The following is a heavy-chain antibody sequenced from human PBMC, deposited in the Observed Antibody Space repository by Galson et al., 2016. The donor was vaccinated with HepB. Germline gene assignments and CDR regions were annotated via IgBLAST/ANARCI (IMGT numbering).Heavy chain of an antibody. V-gene: IGHV3-23*01. D-gene: IGHD3-10*01. J-gene: IGHJ4*02. CDR1: GFTFSTYG. CDR2: ISGSGGST. CDR3: AKGRVSGKRGLDFDY. Sequence: SLRLSCAASGFTFSTYGMHWVRQARGKGLEWVSAISGSGGSTYYADSVKGRFTISRGNSKNTLYLQMNSLRAEDTAVYYCAKGRVSGKRGLDFDYWGQGTLVTVSS.